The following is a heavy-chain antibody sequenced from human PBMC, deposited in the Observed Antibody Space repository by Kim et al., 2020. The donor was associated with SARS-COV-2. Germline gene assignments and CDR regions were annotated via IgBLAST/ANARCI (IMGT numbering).Heavy chain of an antibody. J-gene: IGHJ3*02. Sequence: ASVKVSCKASGYTFTSYGISWVRQAPGQGLEWMGWISAYNGNTNYAQKLQGRVTMTTDTSTSTAYMELRSLRSDDTAVYYCALEYMITFGGVIAENGAFDIWGQGTMVTVSS. CDR1: GYTFTSYG. CDR2: ISAYNGNT. V-gene: IGHV1-18*01. CDR3: ALEYMITFGGVIAENGAFDI. D-gene: IGHD3-16*02.